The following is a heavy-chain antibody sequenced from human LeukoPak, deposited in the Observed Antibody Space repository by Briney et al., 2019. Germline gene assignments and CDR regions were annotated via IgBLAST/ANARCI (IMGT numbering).Heavy chain of an antibody. Sequence: GRSLRLSCAASGFTFSSYGMHWVRQAPGKGLEWVAVISYDGSNKYYADSVKGRFTISRDNSKNTLYLHMNSLRAEDTAVYYCAREAYYTGSPFPLYWGQGTLVTVSS. CDR2: ISYDGSNK. J-gene: IGHJ4*02. V-gene: IGHV3-30*03. CDR1: GFTFSSYG. CDR3: AREAYYTGSPFPLY. D-gene: IGHD3-10*01.